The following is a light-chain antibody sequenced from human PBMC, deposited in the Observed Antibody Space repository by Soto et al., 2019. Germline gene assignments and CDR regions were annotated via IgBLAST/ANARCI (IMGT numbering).Light chain of an antibody. CDR1: QTISSNY. Sequence: EIVLTQSPGTLSVSPGERATLSCRASQTISSNYLAWYQQKPGQAPSLLIYGTSSRATGIPDRFSGSGSGTDFTLTISRLEPEDSAIYYWQQYGSWTFGQGTKVEI. V-gene: IGKV3-20*01. CDR2: GTS. J-gene: IGKJ1*01. CDR3: QQYGSWT.